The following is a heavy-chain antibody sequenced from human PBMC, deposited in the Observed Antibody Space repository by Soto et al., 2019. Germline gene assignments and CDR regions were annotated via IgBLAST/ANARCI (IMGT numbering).Heavy chain of an antibody. J-gene: IGHJ4*02. CDR2: INHSGST. CDR1: GGSFSGYY. V-gene: IGHV4-34*01. Sequence: PSETLSLTCAVYGGSFSGYYWSWIRQPPGKGLEWIGEINHSGSTNYNPSLKSRVTISVDTSENQFSLKLSSVTAADTAVYYCARGLEYGSSPAYFDYWGQGTLVTVSS. D-gene: IGHD6-6*01. CDR3: ARGLEYGSSPAYFDY.